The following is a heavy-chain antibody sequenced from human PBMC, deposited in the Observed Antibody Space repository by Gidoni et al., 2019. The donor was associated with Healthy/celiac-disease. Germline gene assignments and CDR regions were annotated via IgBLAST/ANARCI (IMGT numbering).Heavy chain of an antibody. J-gene: IGHJ4*02. CDR2: ISVSGGST. D-gene: IGHD3-22*01. CDR1: GFTFSSYA. CDR3: AKDTQPSTADTREYYYDSSGYYPGVFDY. Sequence: EVQLLESGGGLVQPGGSLRLSCEAAGFTFSSYAMSWVRPAPGTGLEWVSSISVSGGSTYYADSVKVRFTISRDNSKNTLYLQMNSLRAEDTAVYYCAKDTQPSTADTREYYYDSSGYYPGVFDYWGQGTLVTVSS. V-gene: IGHV3-23*01.